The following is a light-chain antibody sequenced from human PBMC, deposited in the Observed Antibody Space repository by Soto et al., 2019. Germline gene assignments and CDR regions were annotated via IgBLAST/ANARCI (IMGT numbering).Light chain of an antibody. Sequence: QSALTQPPSASGSPGQSVTISCTGIGGDVRDSKYVSWYQQYPGKAPKLMIYEATQRPAGVPVRFSGSKSGDTASLTVSGLQDEDEADYYCVAGKNNRVFGTGTKLTVL. CDR3: VAGKNNRV. V-gene: IGLV2-8*01. CDR1: GGDVRDSKY. J-gene: IGLJ1*01. CDR2: EAT.